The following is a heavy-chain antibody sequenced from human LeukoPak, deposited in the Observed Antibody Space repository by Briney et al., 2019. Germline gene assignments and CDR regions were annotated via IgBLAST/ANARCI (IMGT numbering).Heavy chain of an antibody. CDR1: GGSISSSSYY. Sequence: SETLSLTCTVSGGSISSSSYYWGWIRQPPGKGLEWIGSIYYSGSTYYNPSLKSRVTISVDTSKNQFSLKLTSVTAADTAVYYCARGDSSGHPAFDYWGQGTLVTVSS. J-gene: IGHJ4*02. CDR3: ARGDSSGHPAFDY. V-gene: IGHV4-39*07. CDR2: IYYSGST. D-gene: IGHD3-22*01.